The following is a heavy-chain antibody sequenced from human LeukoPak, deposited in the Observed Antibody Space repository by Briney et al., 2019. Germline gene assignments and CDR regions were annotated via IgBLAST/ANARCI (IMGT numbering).Heavy chain of an antibody. J-gene: IGHJ3*01. CDR1: GYSFANYW. D-gene: IGHD4/OR15-4a*01. CDR3: ARQLDDGDPEDPFDL. CDR2: IYPGDSDT. Sequence: GESLKISCKGSGYSFANYWIGWVRQMPGKGLEWLGIIYPGDSDTRYGPSFQGQVTVSVDKSISTTYLQWNSLKASDTALYYCARQLDDGDPEDPFDLWGQGTMVTVSS. V-gene: IGHV5-51*01.